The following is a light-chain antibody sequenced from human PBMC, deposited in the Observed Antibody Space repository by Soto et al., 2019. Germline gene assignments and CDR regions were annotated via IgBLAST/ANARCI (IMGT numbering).Light chain of an antibody. CDR1: SSDVGGYNY. J-gene: IGLJ2*01. V-gene: IGLV2-8*01. Sequence: QSALTQPPSASGSPGQPVTISCTGTSSDVGGYNYVSRYQQHPGKAPKLMIYEVSKRPSGVPDRFSGSKSGNTASLTVSGLPADAEADYYCSSYAGSNNVVFGGGTKLTVL. CDR3: SSYAGSNNVV. CDR2: EVS.